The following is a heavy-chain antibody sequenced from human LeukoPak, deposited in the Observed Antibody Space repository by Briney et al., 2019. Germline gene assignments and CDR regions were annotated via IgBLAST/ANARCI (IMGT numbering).Heavy chain of an antibody. CDR2: MYYNGVK. CDR3: ARRSYRADVDI. Sequence: PSETLSLTCTVSGGSMITDNYYWVWVRQPPSKGLEWIANMYYNGVKQYSRSRSLTSRVTISVDTSANQFSLRLSSVTAADTAVYYCARRSYRADVDIWGQGTTVTVSS. CDR1: GGSMITDNYY. V-gene: IGHV4-39*01. J-gene: IGHJ6*02. D-gene: IGHD3-10*01.